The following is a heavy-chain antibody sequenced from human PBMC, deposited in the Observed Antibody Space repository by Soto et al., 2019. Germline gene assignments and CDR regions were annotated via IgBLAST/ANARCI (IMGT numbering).Heavy chain of an antibody. CDR2: IWYDGSNK. CDR1: GFTFISYG. J-gene: IGHJ3*02. V-gene: IGHV3-33*01. CDR3: ARREEYYYDILTGSDAFDI. D-gene: IGHD3-9*01. Sequence: GGSLRLSCAASGFTFISYGMHWVLQAPGKGLEWVAVIWYDGSNKYYADSVKGRFTISRDNSKNTLYLQMNSLRAEDTAVYYCARREEYYYDILTGSDAFDIWGQGTMVTVPS.